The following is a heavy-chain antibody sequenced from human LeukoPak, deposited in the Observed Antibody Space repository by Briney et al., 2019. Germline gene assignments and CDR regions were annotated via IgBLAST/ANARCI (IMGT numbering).Heavy chain of an antibody. CDR1: GFTFSSYS. CDR2: IRSSSSYI. J-gene: IGHJ3*02. CDR3: ARVGNHDAFDI. Sequence: GGSLRLSCAASGFTFSSYSMNWVRQAPGKGLEWVSSIRSSSSYIYYADSVKGRFTISRDNAKNSLYLQMNSLRAEDTAVYYCARVGNHDAFDIWGQGTTVTVSS. D-gene: IGHD1-26*01. V-gene: IGHV3-21*01.